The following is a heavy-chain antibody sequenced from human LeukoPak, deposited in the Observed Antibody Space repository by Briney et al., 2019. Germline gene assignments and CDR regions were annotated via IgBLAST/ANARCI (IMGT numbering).Heavy chain of an antibody. D-gene: IGHD6-6*01. CDR3: ARDWSSYYYYMDV. Sequence: GGSLRLSCAASGFTFCSYSMNWVRQAPGKGLEWVSSISSSSSYIYYADSVKGRFTISRDNAKNSLYLQMNSLRAEDTAVYYCARDWSSYYYYMDVWGKGTTVTVSS. J-gene: IGHJ6*03. V-gene: IGHV3-21*01. CDR1: GFTFCSYS. CDR2: ISSSSSYI.